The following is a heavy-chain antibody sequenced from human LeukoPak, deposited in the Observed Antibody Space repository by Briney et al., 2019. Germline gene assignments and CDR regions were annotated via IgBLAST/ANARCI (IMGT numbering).Heavy chain of an antibody. D-gene: IGHD6-13*01. CDR2: IYYSGST. CDR3: ARGGGIAAAKEYFDY. V-gene: IGHV4-39*07. CDR1: GGSISSSSYY. J-gene: IGHJ4*02. Sequence: SETLSLTCTVSGGSISSSSYYWGWIRQPPGKGLEWIGSIYYSGSTYYNPSLKSRVTISVDTSKNQFSLKLSSVTAADTAVYYCARGGGIAAAKEYFDYWGQGTLVTVSS.